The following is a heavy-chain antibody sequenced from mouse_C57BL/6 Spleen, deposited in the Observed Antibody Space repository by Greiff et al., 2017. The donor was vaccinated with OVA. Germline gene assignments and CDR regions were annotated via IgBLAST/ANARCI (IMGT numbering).Heavy chain of an antibody. CDR1: GYSITSGYY. D-gene: IGHD1-1*01. CDR2: ISYDGSN. CDR3: ARARYYGSSTDY. V-gene: IGHV3-6*01. Sequence: EVQLQESGPGLVKPSQSLSLTCSVTGYSITSGYYWNWIRQFPGNKLEWMGYISYDGSNNYNPSLKNRISITRDTSKNQFFLKLNSVTTEDTATYYCARARYYGSSTDYWGQGTTLTVSS. J-gene: IGHJ2*01.